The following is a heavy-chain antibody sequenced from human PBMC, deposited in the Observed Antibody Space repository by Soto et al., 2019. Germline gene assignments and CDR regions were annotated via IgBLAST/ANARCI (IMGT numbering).Heavy chain of an antibody. D-gene: IGHD6-6*01. CDR1: GFTFGDYA. J-gene: IGHJ6*02. Sequence: GGSLRLSCTGCGFTFGDYAMSWVRRAQGKGLEWVGFIRSKAYGGTTEWAASVRGRFTFSRDDSKRIAYLQMNSLKTEDTGVYCCTRGTRPYGMDVWGQGTTVTVSS. CDR3: TRGTRPYGMDV. V-gene: IGHV3-49*04. CDR2: IRSKAYGGTT.